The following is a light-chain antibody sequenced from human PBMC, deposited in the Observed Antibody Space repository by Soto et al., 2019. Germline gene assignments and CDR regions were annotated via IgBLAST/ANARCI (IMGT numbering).Light chain of an antibody. CDR1: SSDVGGYNY. Sequence: QSALTQPASGSGSPGQSITISCNGTSSDVGGYNYVSWYQQHPGKAPKLMIYDVSNRPSGVSNRFSGSKSGNTASLTISGLQAEDEADYYCSSYTSSSTYVFGTGTKVTVL. CDR2: DVS. J-gene: IGLJ1*01. CDR3: SSYTSSSTYV. V-gene: IGLV2-14*01.